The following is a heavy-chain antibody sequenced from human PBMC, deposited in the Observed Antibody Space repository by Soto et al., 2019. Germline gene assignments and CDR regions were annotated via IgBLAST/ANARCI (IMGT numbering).Heavy chain of an antibody. CDR1: GGSISSYY. CDR3: ACSTIFGVVCDY. CDR2: IYYSGST. V-gene: IGHV4-59*01. D-gene: IGHD3-3*01. Sequence: SETLSLTCTVSGGSISSYYWSWIRQPPGKGLEWIGYIYYSGSTNYNPSLKSRVTISGDTSKNKFSLQLSSVTAADSAGYYCACSTIFGVVCDYWGQGTLVTVSS. J-gene: IGHJ4*02.